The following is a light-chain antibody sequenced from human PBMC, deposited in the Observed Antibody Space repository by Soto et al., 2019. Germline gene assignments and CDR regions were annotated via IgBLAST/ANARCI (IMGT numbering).Light chain of an antibody. V-gene: IGKV3-20*01. Sequence: LTQSPGTQSLSPGERATLSCSASQSVSSNYVAWYQQKPGQAPRLLVYGASGRATGIPDRCSGSGSGTDFTLTISRLEPEDFAVYYCQQYGSSRWTFGQGTKVDIK. CDR1: QSVSSNY. CDR3: QQYGSSRWT. J-gene: IGKJ1*01. CDR2: GAS.